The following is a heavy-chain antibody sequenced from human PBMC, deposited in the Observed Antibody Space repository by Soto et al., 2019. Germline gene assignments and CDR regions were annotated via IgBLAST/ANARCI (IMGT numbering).Heavy chain of an antibody. CDR1: GASISSDDYY. CDR3: ARLLHAWKNVGRFDP. V-gene: IGHV4-39*02. J-gene: IGHJ5*02. Sequence: SETLSLTCAVSGASISSDDYYWGWIRQPPGKGLEWIGNLYYDENISYETVYYNPSLKSRVTISVDSSKNHFSLKLSSVTAADTAVYYCARLLHAWKNVGRFDPWGPGTLVTVSS. D-gene: IGHD1-1*01. CDR2: LYYDENI.